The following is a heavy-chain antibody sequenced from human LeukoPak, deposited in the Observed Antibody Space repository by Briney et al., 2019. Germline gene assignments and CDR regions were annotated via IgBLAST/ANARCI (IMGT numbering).Heavy chain of an antibody. D-gene: IGHD3-10*01. J-gene: IGHJ4*02. Sequence: ASVKVSCKASGYTFTGYYMHWVRQAPGQGLEWMGWINPNSGGTNYAQKFQGRVTMTRDTSISTAYMELSRLRSDDTAVYYCARGYYYGSGSYPTWVYWGQGTLVTVSS. CDR3: ARGYYYGSGSYPTWVY. CDR2: INPNSGGT. CDR1: GYTFTGYY. V-gene: IGHV1-2*02.